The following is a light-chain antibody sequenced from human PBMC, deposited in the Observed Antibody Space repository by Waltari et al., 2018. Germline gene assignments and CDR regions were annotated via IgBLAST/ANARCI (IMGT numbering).Light chain of an antibody. Sequence: QSALTKPRSVSGSPGQSVTISCTGTSSHVGGYNYVSWYQQHPGKAPKLMIYDVSKRPSGVPDRFSGSKSGNTASLTISGLQAEDEADYYCCSYAGSYTYVFGTGTKVTVL. CDR2: DVS. CDR3: CSYAGSYTYV. CDR1: SSHVGGYNY. V-gene: IGLV2-11*01. J-gene: IGLJ1*01.